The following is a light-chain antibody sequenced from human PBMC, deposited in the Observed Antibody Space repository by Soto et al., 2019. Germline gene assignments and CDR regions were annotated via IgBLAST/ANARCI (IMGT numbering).Light chain of an antibody. CDR1: QSVNRN. V-gene: IGKV3-15*01. J-gene: IGKJ4*01. CDR2: AAS. Sequence: EIVMTQSPATLSVSPGERATLSCRASQSVNRNLAWYQQKPGQAPRLLIYAASTRATGIPARFRGSESGTEFNLTISSLQSEDFAVYYCQQYHKWPPFTFGGGTKVDIK. CDR3: QQYHKWPPFT.